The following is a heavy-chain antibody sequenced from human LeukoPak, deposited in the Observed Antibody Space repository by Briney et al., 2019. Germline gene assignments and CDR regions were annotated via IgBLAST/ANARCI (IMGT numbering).Heavy chain of an antibody. D-gene: IGHD3-3*01. V-gene: IGHV3-23*01. CDR1: GFTFSSYA. CDR3: AKEGVVIIIGAYFDY. J-gene: IGHJ4*02. CDR2: ISGSGGST. Sequence: GGSLRLSCAASGFTFSSYAMSWVRQAPGRGLEWVSAISGSGGSTYYADSVKGGFTISRDNSKNTLCLQMNSLRAEDTAVYYCAKEGVVIIIGAYFDYWGQGTLVTVSS.